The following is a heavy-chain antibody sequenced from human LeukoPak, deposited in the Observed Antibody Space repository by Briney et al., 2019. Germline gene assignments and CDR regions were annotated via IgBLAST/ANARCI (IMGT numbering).Heavy chain of an antibody. Sequence: SETLSLTCAVYGGSFSGYYWSWIRQPPGKGLEWIGEINHSGSTNYNPSLKTRVTMSVDTSKNQFSLKLSSVTAADTAVYFCASGLAAANSNAFDIWGQGTMVTVSS. V-gene: IGHV4-34*01. CDR1: GGSFSGYY. CDR2: INHSGST. CDR3: ASGLAAANSNAFDI. D-gene: IGHD6-13*01. J-gene: IGHJ3*02.